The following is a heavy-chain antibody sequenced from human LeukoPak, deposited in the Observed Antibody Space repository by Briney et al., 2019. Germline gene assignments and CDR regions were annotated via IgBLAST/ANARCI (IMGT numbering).Heavy chain of an antibody. CDR1: GGSFSGNY. V-gene: IGHV4-34*01. Sequence: SETLSLTCAVYGGSFSGNYWSWLRQPPGKGLEWIGEINHSGSTNYSPSLKSRVTISVDTSKDQFSLKLSSVTAADTAVYYCVRAPAAAGTLDYRGQGTLVTVSS. CDR2: INHSGST. J-gene: IGHJ4*02. CDR3: VRAPAAAGTLDY. D-gene: IGHD6-13*01.